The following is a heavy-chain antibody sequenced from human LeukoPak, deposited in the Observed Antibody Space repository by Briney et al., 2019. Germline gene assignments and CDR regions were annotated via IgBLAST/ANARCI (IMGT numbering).Heavy chain of an antibody. D-gene: IGHD2-21*02. V-gene: IGHV3-33*01. J-gene: IGHJ3*02. CDR1: GFIFSSYG. CDR3: VRVVTVSNTDPAFDI. CDR2: IWHDGSNR. Sequence: GGSLRLSCAASGFIFSSYGMHWVRQAPGKGLEWVAVIWHDGSNRHYVDSVKGRFTISRDNPKSTLYLQMNSLRAEDTAVYYCVRVVTVSNTDPAFDIWGRGTLVTV.